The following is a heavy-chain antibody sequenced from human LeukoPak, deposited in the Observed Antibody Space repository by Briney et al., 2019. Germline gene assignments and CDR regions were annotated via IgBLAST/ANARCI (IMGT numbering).Heavy chain of an antibody. V-gene: IGHV4-59*08. CDR3: ARADWLLDAFDI. CDR1: GGSISSYY. D-gene: IGHD3-9*01. Sequence: SETLSLTCTVSGGSISSYYWSWIRQPPGKGLEWIGYIYYSGNTNYNPSLKSRVTISVDTSKNQFSLKLSSVTAADTAVYYCARADWLLDAFDIWGQGTMVTVSS. CDR2: IYYSGNT. J-gene: IGHJ3*02.